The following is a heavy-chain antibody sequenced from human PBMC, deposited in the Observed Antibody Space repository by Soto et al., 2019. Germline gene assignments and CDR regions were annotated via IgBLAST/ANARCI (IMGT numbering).Heavy chain of an antibody. Sequence: ASVKVSCKASGYTFTSYYMHWVRQAPGQGLEWMGIINPSGGSTSYAQKFQGRVTMTRDTSTSTVYMELSSLRSEDTAVYYFSIDAIMGPYGMDVWGQGTTVTVSS. CDR3: SIDAIMGPYGMDV. J-gene: IGHJ6*02. D-gene: IGHD1-26*01. V-gene: IGHV1-46*01. CDR2: INPSGGST. CDR1: GYTFTSYY.